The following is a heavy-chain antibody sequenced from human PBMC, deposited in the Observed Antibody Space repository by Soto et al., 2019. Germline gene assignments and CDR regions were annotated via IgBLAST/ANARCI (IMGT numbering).Heavy chain of an antibody. CDR1: GGSISSSSYY. Sequence: QLQLQESGPGLVKPSETLSLTCTVSGGSISSSSYYWGWIRQPPGKGLEWIGSIYYSGSTYYNPSLRSRVIISVDTCKNQSSLMLSSVTAADTAVYYCARPPPSAGYCSGGSCYSGAFDIWGQGTMVTVSS. V-gene: IGHV4-39*01. CDR3: ARPPPSAGYCSGGSCYSGAFDI. CDR2: IYYSGST. J-gene: IGHJ3*02. D-gene: IGHD2-15*01.